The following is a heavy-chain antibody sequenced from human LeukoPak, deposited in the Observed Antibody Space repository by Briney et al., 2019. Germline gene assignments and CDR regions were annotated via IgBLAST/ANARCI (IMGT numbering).Heavy chain of an antibody. J-gene: IGHJ4*02. CDR1: GFTFSSYW. CDR2: INSDGSST. D-gene: IGHD1-26*01. V-gene: IGHV3-74*01. Sequence: GGSLRLSCAASGFTFSSYWMHWVRQAPGKGLVWVSRINSDGSSTSYADSVKGRFTISRDNAKNTLYLQMNSLRAEDTAVYYCAREDEWELLYYWGQGTLVTVSS. CDR3: AREDEWELLYY.